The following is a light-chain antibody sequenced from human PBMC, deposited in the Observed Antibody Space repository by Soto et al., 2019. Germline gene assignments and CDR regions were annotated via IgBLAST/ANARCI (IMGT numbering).Light chain of an antibody. Sequence: QSVLTQSPSASASLGASVKLTCTLSSGHSSYAIAWHQQQPEKGPRYLMKLNSDGSHSKGDGIPDRFSGSSSGAERYLTLSSLQSEDEADYYCQTWGTGIHVLGTGTKVTVL. CDR1: SGHSSYA. CDR3: QTWGTGIHV. CDR2: LNSDGSH. V-gene: IGLV4-69*01. J-gene: IGLJ1*01.